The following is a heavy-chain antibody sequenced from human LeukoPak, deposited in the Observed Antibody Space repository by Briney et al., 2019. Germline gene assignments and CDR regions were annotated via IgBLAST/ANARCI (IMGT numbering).Heavy chain of an antibody. Sequence: ETLSLTCTVSGGSISSGGYYWSWVRQAPGKGLEWVSYISSSSSTIYYADSVKGRFTISRDNAKNSLYLQMNSLRAEDTAVYYCATQRGYSGYGNLPAGYWGQGTLVTVSS. V-gene: IGHV3-48*01. CDR1: GGSISSGGYY. CDR2: ISSSSSTI. J-gene: IGHJ4*02. CDR3: ATQRGYSGYGNLPAGY. D-gene: IGHD5-12*01.